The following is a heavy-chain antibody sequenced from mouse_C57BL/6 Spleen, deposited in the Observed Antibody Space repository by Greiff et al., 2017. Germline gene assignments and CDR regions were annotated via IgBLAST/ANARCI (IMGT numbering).Heavy chain of an antibody. CDR3: ASSLYYDVPWFAY. J-gene: IGHJ3*01. Sequence: VQLQQSGAELVRPGASVTLSCKASGYTFTDYEMHWVKQTPVHGLEWIGAIDPETGGTAYNQKFKGKAILTADKSSSTAYMELRGLTSEDSAVYYCASSLYYDVPWFAYWGQGTLVTVSA. D-gene: IGHD1-1*01. V-gene: IGHV1-15*01. CDR1: GYTFTDYE. CDR2: IDPETGGT.